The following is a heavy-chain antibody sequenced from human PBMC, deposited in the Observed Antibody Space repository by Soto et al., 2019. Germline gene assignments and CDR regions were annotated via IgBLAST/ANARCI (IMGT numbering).Heavy chain of an antibody. CDR2: IYYSGST. D-gene: IGHD3-9*01. J-gene: IGHJ5*02. CDR3: ARGLRYFDWLS. CDR1: GCSISSSNW. Sequence: SETLSLTCAVSGCSISSSNWWTWIRQPPGKGLEWVGYIYYSGSTSYNPSLKGRVTISVDTSKNQFSLKLNSVTAADTAVYYCARGLRYFDWLSSGQGALVTVSS. V-gene: IGHV4-61*01.